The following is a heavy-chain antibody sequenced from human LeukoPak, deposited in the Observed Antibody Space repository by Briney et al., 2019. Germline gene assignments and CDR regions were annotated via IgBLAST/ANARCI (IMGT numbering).Heavy chain of an antibody. J-gene: IGHJ4*02. CDR3: ARSGDTAMVLPEDY. D-gene: IGHD5-18*01. CDR1: GGTFSSYA. Sequence: EASVKVSCKASGGTFSSYAISWVRQAPGQGLEWMGGIIPIFGTANYAQKLQGRVTMTTDTSTSTAYMELRSLRSDDTAVYYCARSGDTAMVLPEDYWGQGTLVTVSS. V-gene: IGHV1-69*05. CDR2: IIPIFGTA.